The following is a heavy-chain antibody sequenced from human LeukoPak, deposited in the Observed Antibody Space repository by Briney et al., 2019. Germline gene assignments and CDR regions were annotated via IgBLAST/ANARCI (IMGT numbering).Heavy chain of an antibody. J-gene: IGHJ3*02. CDR2: IKQDGSEK. Sequence: PGRSLRLSCAASGFTFSSYGMHWVRQAPGKGLEWVANIKQDGSEKYYVDSVKGRFTISRDNAKNSLYLQMNSLRAEDTAVYYCAREGPSDAFDIWGQGTMVTVSS. V-gene: IGHV3-7*01. CDR1: GFTFSSYG. CDR3: AREGPSDAFDI.